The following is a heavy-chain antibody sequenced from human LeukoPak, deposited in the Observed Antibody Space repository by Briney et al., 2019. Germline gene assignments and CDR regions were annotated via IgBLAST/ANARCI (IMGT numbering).Heavy chain of an antibody. CDR1: GGSFSGYY. J-gene: IGHJ5*02. D-gene: IGHD3-22*01. CDR2: INHSGST. Sequence: PSETLSLTCAVYGGSFSGYYWSWIRQPPGKGLEWIGEINHSGSTNYNPSLKSRVTISVDTSKNQFSLKLSSVTAADTAVYYCARIPRPIYDSSGYDSNWFDPWGQGTLVTVSS. CDR3: ARIPRPIYDSSGYDSNWFDP. V-gene: IGHV4-34*01.